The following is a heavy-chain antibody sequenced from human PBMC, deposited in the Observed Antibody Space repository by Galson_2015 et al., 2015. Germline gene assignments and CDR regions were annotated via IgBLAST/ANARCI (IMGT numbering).Heavy chain of an antibody. CDR2: ISGSGGST. Sequence: LRLSCAASGFTFSSYAMSWVRQAPGKGLEWVSAISGSGGSTYYADSVKGRFTISRDNSKNTLYLQMNSLRAEDTAVYYCAKDSVTIFGVVTLYGMDVWGQGTTVTVSS. D-gene: IGHD3-3*01. J-gene: IGHJ6*02. CDR3: AKDSVTIFGVVTLYGMDV. V-gene: IGHV3-23*01. CDR1: GFTFSSYA.